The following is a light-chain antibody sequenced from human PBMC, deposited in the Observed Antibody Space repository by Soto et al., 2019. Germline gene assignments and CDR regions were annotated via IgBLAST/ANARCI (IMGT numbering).Light chain of an antibody. CDR3: SSYISSSTLV. V-gene: IGLV2-14*01. CDR1: SSDVGGYNY. Sequence: QSALTQPASVSGSPGQSITISCTGTSSDVGGYNYVSWYQQYPGKAPKLMIYEVSNRPSGVSNRFSGSKSGNTASLTISGLQAEDEANYYCSSYISSSTLVFGGGTKLTVL. CDR2: EVS. J-gene: IGLJ2*01.